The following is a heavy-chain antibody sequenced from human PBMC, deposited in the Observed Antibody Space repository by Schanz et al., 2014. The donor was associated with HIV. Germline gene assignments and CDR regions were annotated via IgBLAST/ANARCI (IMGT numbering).Heavy chain of an antibody. V-gene: IGHV1-8*01. CDR2: MNPNSANT. J-gene: IGHJ4*02. Sequence: QVQLVQSGAEVKKPGASVKVSCKASGYNFTSYDINWVRQATGQGLEWMGWMNPNSANTGYAQKLQGRVTMTRNTSISTAYMELSSLRSEDTAVYYCARGAAEMATMTPWRYWGQGTLVTVSS. CDR1: GYNFTSYD. CDR3: ARGAAEMATMTPWRY. D-gene: IGHD5-12*01.